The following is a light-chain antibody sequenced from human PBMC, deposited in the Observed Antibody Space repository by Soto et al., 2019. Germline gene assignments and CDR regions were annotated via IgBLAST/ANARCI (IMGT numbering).Light chain of an antibody. V-gene: IGKV1-27*01. CDR3: QKYNSAPLT. CDR2: AAS. CDR1: QGSSNY. J-gene: IGKJ4*01. Sequence: DIQMTQSPSSLSASVGDRVSITCRASQGSSNYLAWYQQKPGKVPEILIYAASTLRSGVPSRFSGGGSGTDFTLTISSLQPGDVATYYCQKYNSAPLTFGGGTKVEIK.